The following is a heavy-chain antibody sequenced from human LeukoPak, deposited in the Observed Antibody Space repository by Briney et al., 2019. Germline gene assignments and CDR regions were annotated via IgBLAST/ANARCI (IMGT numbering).Heavy chain of an antibody. CDR1: GDSISSSGYY. CDR2: MYSSGNT. CDR3: ARMESTNTFDV. V-gene: IGHV4-39*01. Sequence: SETLSLTCTVSGDSISSSGYYWDWIRQPPGKGLEWIGNMYSSGNTYYNPSLKSRVTISVDTSKSQFSLKLTSVTAADTAVYYCARMESTNTFDVWGQGTMVTVSS. J-gene: IGHJ3*01. D-gene: IGHD2-8*01.